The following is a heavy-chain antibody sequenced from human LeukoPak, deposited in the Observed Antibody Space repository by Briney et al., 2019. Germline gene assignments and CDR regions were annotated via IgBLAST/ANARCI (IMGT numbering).Heavy chain of an antibody. Sequence: ASVKVSFKTSGYTFTSNGISWVRQAPGQGLEWMGWISPYGNTNYAQKLQGRVTLTTDTSTSTAYMELRRLTSDDTTVYYCVRDISHGLFVPWGEGTLVTVSS. D-gene: IGHD6-25*01. CDR1: GYTFTSNG. J-gene: IGHJ5*02. CDR2: ISPYGNT. V-gene: IGHV1-18*01. CDR3: VRDISHGLFVP.